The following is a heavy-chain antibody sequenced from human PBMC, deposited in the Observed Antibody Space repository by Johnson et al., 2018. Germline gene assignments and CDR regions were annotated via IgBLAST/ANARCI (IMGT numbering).Heavy chain of an antibody. CDR1: GGSISSYY. J-gene: IGHJ4*02. Sequence: QVQLQESGPGLVKPSETLSLTCTVSGGSISSYYWSWIRQPPGKGLEWIGYISYSGSANYNPSLKSRATISVYTSKNQFSLKLTSVTAADTAVYYCARVRGRSGLFDRPYYFDYWGQGTLVTVSS. CDR3: ARVRGRSGLFDRPYYFDY. CDR2: ISYSGSA. D-gene: IGHD3-16*01. V-gene: IGHV4-59*01.